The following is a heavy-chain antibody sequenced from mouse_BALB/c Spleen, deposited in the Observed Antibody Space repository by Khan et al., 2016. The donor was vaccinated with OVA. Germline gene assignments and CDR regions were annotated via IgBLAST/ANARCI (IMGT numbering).Heavy chain of an antibody. CDR1: GFTFNTFA. J-gene: IGHJ3*01. CDR3: ARHNYGPFAY. CDR2: ISSGGDYT. V-gene: IGHV5-9-3*01. D-gene: IGHD1-1*01. Sequence: EVELVESGGDLVKPGGPLKLSCAASGFTFNTFAMSWVRQTPEKRLEWVATISSGGDYTYYPDRVKGRFTISRDNAKNTLYLQMSSLRSEDTAMYYCARHNYGPFAYWGQGTLVTVSS.